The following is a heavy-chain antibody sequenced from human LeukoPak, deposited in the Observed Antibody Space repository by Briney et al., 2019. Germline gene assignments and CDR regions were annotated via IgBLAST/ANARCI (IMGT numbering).Heavy chain of an antibody. V-gene: IGHV5-51*01. CDR2: IYPGDSDT. CDR3: ARQSMAAAWSFSSFDY. D-gene: IGHD6-13*01. J-gene: IGHJ4*02. CDR1: GYSFTSYW. Sequence: PGESLKISCKGSGYSFTSYWIGWVRQMPGKGLEWMGIIYPGDSDTRYSPSFQGQVTISADKSISTAYLQWSSLKASDTAMYYCARQSMAAAWSFSSFDYWGQGTLVTVSS.